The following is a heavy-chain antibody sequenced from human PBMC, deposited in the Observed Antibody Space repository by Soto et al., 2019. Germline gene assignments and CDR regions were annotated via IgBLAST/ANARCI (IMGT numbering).Heavy chain of an antibody. CDR3: ARDSGAYDY. J-gene: IGHJ4*02. V-gene: IGHV1-46*01. D-gene: IGHD3-10*01. CDR2: INPNSGST. CDR1: GYTFTGYY. Sequence: ASVKVSCKASGYTFTGYYMHWVRQAPGQGLEWMGIINPNSGSTSYAQKFQGRVTMTRDTSTSTVYMELSSLRSEDTAVYYCARDSGAYDYWGQGTLVTVSS.